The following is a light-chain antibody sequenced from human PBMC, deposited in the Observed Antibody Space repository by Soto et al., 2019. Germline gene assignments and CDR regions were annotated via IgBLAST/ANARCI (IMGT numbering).Light chain of an antibody. CDR3: QHYNSWPRA. Sequence: EMVMTQSPATLSVSPGERATLSCRASQSVSSNLGWYQQKPGQAPRLLIYGASTRATGVPARFSGSGSGTEFTLTISSLQSEDFAVYHCQHYNSWPRAFGQGTKVESK. CDR1: QSVSSN. V-gene: IGKV3-15*01. J-gene: IGKJ1*01. CDR2: GAS.